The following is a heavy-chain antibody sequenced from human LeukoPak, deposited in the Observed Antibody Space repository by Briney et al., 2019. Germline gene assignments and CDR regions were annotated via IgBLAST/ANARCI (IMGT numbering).Heavy chain of an antibody. CDR1: GFTFSSYS. J-gene: IGHJ3*02. D-gene: IGHD2-15*01. Sequence: PGGSLRLSCAASGFTFSSYSMNWVRQASWKGLEWVSSISSSSSYIYYADSVEGRFTISRDNAQNSLYLQMNSLRAEDTAVYYCARTPPAFDTWGQGTMVTVSS. CDR3: ARTPPAFDT. V-gene: IGHV3-21*01. CDR2: ISSSSSYI.